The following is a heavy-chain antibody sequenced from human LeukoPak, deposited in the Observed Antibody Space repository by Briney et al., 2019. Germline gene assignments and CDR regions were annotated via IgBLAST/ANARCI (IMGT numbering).Heavy chain of an antibody. CDR1: GFTFSSYW. Sequence: GGSLRLSCAASGFTFSSYWMHWVRQAPGKGRVWVSRINSDGSSTNYADSVKGRFTISRDNAKNTLYLQMNRLTDEDTAVYYCARDKVPLETAMDPYYYCGMVVWGQGTTVTVSS. V-gene: IGHV3-74*01. J-gene: IGHJ6*02. CDR3: ARDKVPLETAMDPYYYCGMVV. D-gene: IGHD5-18*01. CDR2: INSDGSST.